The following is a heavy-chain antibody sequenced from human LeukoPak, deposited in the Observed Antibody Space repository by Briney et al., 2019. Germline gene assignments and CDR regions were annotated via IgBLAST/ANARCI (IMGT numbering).Heavy chain of an antibody. Sequence: PSETLSLTCAVYGGSFSGYYWSCIRQPPGKGLEWIGSMHYSGNTYCNPSLKSRVTISVDTSKNQFSLKLTTVTAADTAMYYCASRVRSEYTNSWFSAFDYWGQGTLVTVSS. CDR1: GGSFSGYY. J-gene: IGHJ4*02. CDR2: MHYSGNT. D-gene: IGHD6-13*01. CDR3: ASRVRSEYTNSWFSAFDY. V-gene: IGHV4-34*01.